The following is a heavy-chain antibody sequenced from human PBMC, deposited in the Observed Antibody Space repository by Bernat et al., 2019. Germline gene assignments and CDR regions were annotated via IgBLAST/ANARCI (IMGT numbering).Heavy chain of an antibody. V-gene: IGHV4-39*01. Sequence: QLQLQESGPGLVKPSETLSLTCTVSGGSISSSSYYWGWIHQPPGKGLEWIGSIYYSGSTYYNPSLKSRVTISVDTSKNQFSLKLSSVTAADTAVYYCARLGKMATIVSYSGYWGQGTLVTVSS. CDR2: IYYSGST. CDR3: ARLGKMATIVSYSGY. D-gene: IGHD5-24*01. CDR1: GGSISSSSYY. J-gene: IGHJ4*02.